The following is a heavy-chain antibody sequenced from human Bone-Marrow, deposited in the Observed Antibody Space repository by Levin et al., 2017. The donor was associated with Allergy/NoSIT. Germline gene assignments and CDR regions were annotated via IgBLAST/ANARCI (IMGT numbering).Heavy chain of an antibody. V-gene: IGHV3-30*18. CDR2: ISFNGKKK. D-gene: IGHD1-1*01. J-gene: IGHJ4*02. CDR1: GFTFGSYD. Sequence: TGGSLRLSCAASGFTFGSYDMHWVRQAPGKGLEWVSFISFNGKKKKYAGSVKGRFTISRDNSKSTFYLQMNSLRTEDTAVYFCAKSSNFETDWGQGTLVTVSS. CDR3: AKSSNFETD.